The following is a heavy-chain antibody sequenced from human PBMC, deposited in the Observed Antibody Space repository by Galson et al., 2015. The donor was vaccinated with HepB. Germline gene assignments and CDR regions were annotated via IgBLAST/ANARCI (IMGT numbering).Heavy chain of an antibody. CDR3: ARQRDYASPRIDY. V-gene: IGHV5-10-1*01. CDR2: IEPSDSYT. Sequence: QSGAEVKKPGESLRISCKASGYSFTSYWITWVRQMPGKGLEWMGRIEPSDSYTNYSPSFQGHVTISADKSISTAYLQWSSLKASDTAMSYCARQRDYASPRIDYWGQGILVTVSS. CDR1: GYSFTSYW. J-gene: IGHJ4*02. D-gene: IGHD4-17*01.